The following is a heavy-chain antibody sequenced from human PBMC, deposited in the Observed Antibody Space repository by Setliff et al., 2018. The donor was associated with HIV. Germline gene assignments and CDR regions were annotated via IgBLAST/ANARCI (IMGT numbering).Heavy chain of an antibody. CDR3: ARNSFPRAVTGTGPLFDY. J-gene: IGHJ4*02. Sequence: GASVKVSCKASGYTFTIYGISWLRQAPGQGLEWMGWISAYNGDTQSTQRFQGRVTMTTDTSTNTAYMEVRSLRSDDTAVYYCARNSFPRAVTGTGPLFDYWGQGTLVTVS. CDR1: GYTFTIYG. D-gene: IGHD6-19*01. CDR2: ISAYNGDT. V-gene: IGHV1-18*01.